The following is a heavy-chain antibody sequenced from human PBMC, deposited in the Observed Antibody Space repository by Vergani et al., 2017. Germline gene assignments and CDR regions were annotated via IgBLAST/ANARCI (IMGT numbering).Heavy chain of an antibody. CDR3: ARGFVGTIRPIVDYYFYMDV. CDR1: GGSISSYY. J-gene: IGHJ6*03. V-gene: IGHV4-59*01. CDR2: IYYSGST. D-gene: IGHD3-16*01. Sequence: QVQLQESGPGLVKPSETLSLTCTVSGGSISSYYWSWVRQPPGKGLEWVGYIYYSGSTNYNPSLKSRVTISVDTSKNQFSLKLSSMTAADTAVYYCARGFVGTIRPIVDYYFYMDVWGKGTTVTVSS.